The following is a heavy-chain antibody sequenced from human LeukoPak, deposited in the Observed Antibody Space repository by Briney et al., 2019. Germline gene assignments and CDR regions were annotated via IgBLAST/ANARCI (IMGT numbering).Heavy chain of an antibody. J-gene: IGHJ5*02. V-gene: IGHV4-30-4*08. CDR1: GGSISSGDYY. Sequence: SETLSLTCTVFGGSISSGDYYWSWIRQPPGKGLEWIGYIYYSGSTYYNPSLKSRVTISVDTSKNQFSLKLSSVTAADTAVYYCARERGRYCSSTSCRDPNWFDPWGQGTLVTVSS. D-gene: IGHD2-2*01. CDR2: IYYSGST. CDR3: ARERGRYCSSTSCRDPNWFDP.